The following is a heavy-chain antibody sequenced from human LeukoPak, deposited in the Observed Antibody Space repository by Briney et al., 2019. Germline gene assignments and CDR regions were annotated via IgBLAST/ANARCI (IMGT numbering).Heavy chain of an antibody. CDR3: ARQGIPTAGSPFDY. V-gene: IGHV4-59*01. J-gene: IGHJ4*02. CDR2: IYYGGSS. Sequence: SETLFLTCTVSGGSIRGYYWSWIRQPPGKGLEWIGYIYYGGSSNYNPSLKSRLTISVDTSKNQFSLKLNSVTAADTAVYYCARQGIPTAGSPFDYWGQGTLVTVSS. D-gene: IGHD6-13*01. CDR1: GGSIRGYY.